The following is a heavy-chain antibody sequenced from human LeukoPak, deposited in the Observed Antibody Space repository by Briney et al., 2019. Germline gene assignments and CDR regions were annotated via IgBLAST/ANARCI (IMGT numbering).Heavy chain of an antibody. CDR1: GFTFSRYA. CDR2: ISGSGGST. Sequence: QAGGSLRLSCAASGFTFSRYAVSWVRQAPGKGLEGVSSISGSGGSTYSGDSVKGRFTISRDNSKNTLYLQMNSLRAEDTALYYCAKDRSCTNDICHGDFDYWGKGTLVTVS. D-gene: IGHD2-8*01. J-gene: IGHJ4*02. CDR3: AKDRSCTNDICHGDFDY. V-gene: IGHV3-23*01.